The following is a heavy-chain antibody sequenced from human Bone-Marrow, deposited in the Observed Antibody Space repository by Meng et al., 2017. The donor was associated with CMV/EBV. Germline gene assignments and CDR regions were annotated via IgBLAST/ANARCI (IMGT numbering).Heavy chain of an antibody. V-gene: IGHV4-59*01. CDR3: ARGRACSSTSCYTDY. Sequence: GPLRPPCPVSGGSISSYYWSWIRQPPGKGLEWIGYIYYSGSTNYNPSLKSRVTISVDTSKNQFSLKLSSVTAADTAVYYRARGRACSSTSCYTDYWGQGTLVTVSS. CDR1: GGSISSYY. D-gene: IGHD2-2*02. CDR2: IYYSGST. J-gene: IGHJ4*02.